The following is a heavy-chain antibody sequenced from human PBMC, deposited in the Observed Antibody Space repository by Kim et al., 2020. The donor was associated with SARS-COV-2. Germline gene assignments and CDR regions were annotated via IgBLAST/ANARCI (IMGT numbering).Heavy chain of an antibody. V-gene: IGHV1-2*06. J-gene: IGHJ4*02. Sequence: ASVKVSCKASGYTFTGYYMHWVRQAPGQGLEWMGRINPNSGGTNYAQKFQGRVTMTRDTSISTAYMELSRLRSDDTAVYYRARATMVRGVIRGAAGDDYWGQGTLVTVSS. CDR3: ARATMVRGVIRGAAGDDY. CDR2: INPNSGGT. CDR1: GYTFTGYY. D-gene: IGHD3-10*01.